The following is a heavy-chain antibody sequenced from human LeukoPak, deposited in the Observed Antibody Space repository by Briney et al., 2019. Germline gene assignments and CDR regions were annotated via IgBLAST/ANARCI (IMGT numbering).Heavy chain of an antibody. J-gene: IGHJ4*02. Sequence: PGGSLRLSCAASGFTFSSYSMNWVRQAPGKGLEWVSSISSSSSYIYYADSAKGRFTISRDNAKNSLYLQMNSLRAEDTAVYYCARLLTGSPFDYWGQGTLVTVSS. CDR3: ARLLTGSPFDY. V-gene: IGHV3-21*01. D-gene: IGHD3-9*01. CDR1: GFTFSSYS. CDR2: ISSSSSYI.